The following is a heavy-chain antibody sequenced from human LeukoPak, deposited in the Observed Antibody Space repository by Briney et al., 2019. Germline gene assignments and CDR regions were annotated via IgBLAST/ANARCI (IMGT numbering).Heavy chain of an antibody. V-gene: IGHV3-30-3*01. Sequence: AGRSLRLSCAASGFTFSSYAMHWVRQAPGKGLEWVAVISYDGSNKYYADSVKGRFTISRDNAEDSLYLQISSLRAEDTAVYYCARRYYGSATYRLPYDYWGRGTLVTVSS. J-gene: IGHJ4*02. CDR1: GFTFSSYA. CDR2: ISYDGSNK. CDR3: ARRYYGSATYRLPYDY. D-gene: IGHD3-22*01.